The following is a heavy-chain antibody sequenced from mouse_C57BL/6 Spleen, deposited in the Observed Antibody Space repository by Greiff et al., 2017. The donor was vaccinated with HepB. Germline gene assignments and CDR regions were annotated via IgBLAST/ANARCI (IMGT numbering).Heavy chain of an antibody. D-gene: IGHD2-4*01. CDR1: GFSLTSYG. V-gene: IGHV2-4*01. J-gene: IGHJ3*01. Sequence: VKLVESGPGLVQPSQSLSITCTVSGFSLTSYGVHWVRQPPGKGLEWLGVIWSGGSTDYNAAFISRLSISKDNSKSQVFFKMNSLQADDTAIYYCAKTGDYDYDWFAYWGQGTLVTVSA. CDR2: IWSGGST. CDR3: AKTGDYDYDWFAY.